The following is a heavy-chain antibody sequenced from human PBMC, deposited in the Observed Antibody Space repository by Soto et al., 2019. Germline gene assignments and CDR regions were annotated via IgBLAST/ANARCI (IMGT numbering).Heavy chain of an antibody. CDR3: ARAYSGSGSPKF. Sequence: ASVKVSCKASGYTFSDYYIHWVRQAPGQGLEWMGWINPKSGGTDFAQKFQGRVTMTRDTAISTAYMEPSRLRFDDTAVYYCARAYSGSGSPKFWGQGTLVTVSS. D-gene: IGHD3-10*01. J-gene: IGHJ4*02. V-gene: IGHV1-2*02. CDR1: GYTFSDYY. CDR2: INPKSGGT.